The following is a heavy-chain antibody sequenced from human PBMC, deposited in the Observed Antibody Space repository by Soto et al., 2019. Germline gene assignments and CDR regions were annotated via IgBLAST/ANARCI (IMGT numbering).Heavy chain of an antibody. CDR2: ISYSGSS. CDR1: GGSISSDNYY. J-gene: IGHJ4*02. Sequence: QVQLQESGPGLVKPSQTLSLTCTVSGGSISSDNYYWSWIRQPPGKGLEWIGYISYSGSSYYKPSPQSRPLISIHPSKNHFPLKLTSVTAADTAVYYCARDGRWLVSGRAVDYWGQRALVTVSS. V-gene: IGHV4-30-4*01. CDR3: ARDGRWLVSGRAVDY. D-gene: IGHD3-10*01.